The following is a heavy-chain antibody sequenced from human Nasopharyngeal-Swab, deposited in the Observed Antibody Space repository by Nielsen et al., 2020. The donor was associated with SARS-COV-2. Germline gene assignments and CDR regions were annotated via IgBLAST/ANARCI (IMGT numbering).Heavy chain of an antibody. J-gene: IGHJ4*02. Sequence: GESLKISCAASGFTFSNAWMRWVRQAPGTGLEWVGRIKSKTDGGTTDYAAPVKGRFTISRDDSKHTLYLQMNSLKTEDTAVYYCTTGGVGYYDSSGYYFGYWGQGTLVTVSS. D-gene: IGHD3-22*01. CDR2: IKSKTDGGTT. CDR1: GFTFSNAW. V-gene: IGHV3-15*01. CDR3: TTGGVGYYDSSGYYFGY.